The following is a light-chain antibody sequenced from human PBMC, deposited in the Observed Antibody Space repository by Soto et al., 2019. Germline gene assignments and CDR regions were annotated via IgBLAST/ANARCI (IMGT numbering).Light chain of an antibody. Sequence: DIQMTQSPSSLSASVGDRVTITCRASQDISNYLNWYQQKPGKAPKLLIYDASNLETGVPSRFSGSGSGTDFTFTISSLQPEDIATYYCQQYDNPPWTFGQGTKVEIK. CDR3: QQYDNPPWT. CDR2: DAS. V-gene: IGKV1-33*01. CDR1: QDISNY. J-gene: IGKJ1*01.